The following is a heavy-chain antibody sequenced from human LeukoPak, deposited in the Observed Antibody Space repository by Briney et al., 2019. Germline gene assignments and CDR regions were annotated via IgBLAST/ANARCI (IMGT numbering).Heavy chain of an antibody. Sequence: GRSLRLSCAASGLTFSHYGFHWVRQAPGKGLEGVAVIWSDGTNQFYADSVKGRFTISRDYSQKTVYLEMHSLRTEDTAMYYCAKDAQRGFDYSNSLEYWGPGTLVTVSS. CDR1: GLTFSHYG. CDR3: AKDAQRGFDYSNSLEY. V-gene: IGHV3-33*06. CDR2: IWSDGTNQ. J-gene: IGHJ4*02. D-gene: IGHD4-11*01.